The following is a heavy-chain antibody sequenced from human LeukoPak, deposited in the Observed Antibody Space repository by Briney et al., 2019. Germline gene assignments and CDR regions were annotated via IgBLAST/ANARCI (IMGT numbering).Heavy chain of an antibody. CDR3: ARDPASLPNDAFDI. Sequence: PSETLSLTCTVSGGPISSYYWSWIRQPAGKGLEWIGRIHTSGSTNYNPSLKSRVTMSVDTSKKQFSLKVTSVTAADTAVYYCARDPASLPNDAFDIWGQGTMVTVSS. CDR2: IHTSGST. V-gene: IGHV4-4*07. D-gene: IGHD2-2*01. CDR1: GGPISSYY. J-gene: IGHJ3*02.